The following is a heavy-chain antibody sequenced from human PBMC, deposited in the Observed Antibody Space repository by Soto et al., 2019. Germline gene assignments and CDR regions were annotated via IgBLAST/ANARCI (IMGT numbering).Heavy chain of an antibody. Sequence: PGGSLRLSCAASGFTFSAYRMSWIRQAPGKGLEWGSNIDNTGHTTTYADPVEGRFTTSRDNANNSLYLQMNSLKGEDTAVYYCVTGVPAAVAPDHWGQGTLVTVSS. CDR2: IDNTGHTT. D-gene: IGHD6-19*01. CDR3: VTGVPAAVAPDH. CDR1: GFTFSAYR. J-gene: IGHJ4*02. V-gene: IGHV3-11*01.